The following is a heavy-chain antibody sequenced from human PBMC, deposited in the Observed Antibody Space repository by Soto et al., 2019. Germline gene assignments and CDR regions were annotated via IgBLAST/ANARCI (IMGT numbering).Heavy chain of an antibody. V-gene: IGHV1-46*01. J-gene: IGHJ4*02. CDR2: IHPSDGTT. CDR1: GCTFTYSH. Sequence: ASVKVSCKASGCTFTYSHILWVRQAPGQGLEWIGMIHPSDGTTTYAQKFQDRVTMTRDTSTSTVYMELTSLRFEDTAIYYCARDLKYYDILTGLDYWGQGTQVTVSS. D-gene: IGHD3-9*01. CDR3: ARDLKYYDILTGLDY.